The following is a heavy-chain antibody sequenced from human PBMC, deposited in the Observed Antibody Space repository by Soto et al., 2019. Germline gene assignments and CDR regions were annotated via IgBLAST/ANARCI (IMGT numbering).Heavy chain of an antibody. CDR1: GYTFTNND. CDR2: MNTNTNTT. Sequence: SSVKVSCKASGYTFTNNDINWVRQAPGQGLEWIGWMNTNTNTTDSAEVFEGRVSLTWDTSISTAYMQLNSLKIDDTAVYYCAREVIETSSLWLDHWVQGSLLTVCS. CDR3: AREVIETSSLWLDH. V-gene: IGHV1-8*01. J-gene: IGHJ5*02.